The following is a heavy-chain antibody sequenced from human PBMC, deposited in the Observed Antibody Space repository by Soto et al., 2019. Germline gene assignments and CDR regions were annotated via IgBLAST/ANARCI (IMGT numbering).Heavy chain of an antibody. Sequence: GGSLRLSCAASGFTFSNAWMSLVRQAPGKGLEWVGRIKSKTDGGTTDYAAPVKGRFTISRDDSKNTLYLQMNSLKTADTAVYYCARRRRQYYYDSSGYYTWGQGTLVTVSS. CDR2: IKSKTDGGTT. V-gene: IGHV3-15*01. D-gene: IGHD3-22*01. CDR3: ARRRRQYYYDSSGYYT. CDR1: GFTFSNAW. J-gene: IGHJ5*02.